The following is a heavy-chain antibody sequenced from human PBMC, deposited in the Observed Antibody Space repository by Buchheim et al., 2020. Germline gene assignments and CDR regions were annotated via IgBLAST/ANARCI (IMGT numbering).Heavy chain of an antibody. CDR3: ARGGYSYIIDY. D-gene: IGHD5-18*01. J-gene: IGHJ4*02. CDR1: GFSFSNNW. CDR2: ISRDESDK. V-gene: IGHV3-74*03. Sequence: EVQLVESGGGLVQPGGSLRLSCAASGFSFSNNWMHWVRQAPGKGLVWVARISRDESDKTFAAAVKGRFPISRDNAKKPWYLQMNNLRAEDTAVYYCARGGYSYIIDYWGQGTL.